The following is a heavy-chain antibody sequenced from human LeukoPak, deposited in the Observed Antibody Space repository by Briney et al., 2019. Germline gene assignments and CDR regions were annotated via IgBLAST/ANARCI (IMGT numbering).Heavy chain of an antibody. CDR2: IYYSGTT. D-gene: IGHD1-20*01. CDR1: GGSISSITYY. V-gene: IGHV4-39*01. CDR3: ARQDNYYFDY. Sequence: SDTLSLTCTGSGGSISSITYYWGWIRQPPGKGLEWIGSIYYSGTTYYNPSLKSRVTISVDMSKNQFSLKLSSVTAADTAVYYCARQDNYYFDYWGQGILVTVSS. J-gene: IGHJ4*02.